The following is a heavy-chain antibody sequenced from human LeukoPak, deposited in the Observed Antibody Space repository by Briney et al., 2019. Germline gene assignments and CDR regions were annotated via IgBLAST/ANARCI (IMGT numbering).Heavy chain of an antibody. D-gene: IGHD2-2*01. CDR2: IRYDGNNI. Sequence: GGSLRLSCAASGFTFRSFGIHWVRQAPGKGLEWVTFIRYDGNNINYADSVKGRFTISRDNSNNTVHLQMNRLRGEDTAVYYCERDGRRNCSTLNCYIFSNWGQGTLVTASS. CDR1: GFTFRSFG. V-gene: IGHV3-30*02. CDR3: ERDGRRNCSTLNCYIFSN. J-gene: IGHJ4*02.